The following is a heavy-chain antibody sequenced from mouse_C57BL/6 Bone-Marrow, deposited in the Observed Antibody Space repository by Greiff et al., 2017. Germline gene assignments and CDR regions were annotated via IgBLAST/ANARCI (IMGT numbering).Heavy chain of an antibody. CDR3: ARSPYPYYFDS. CDR2: INPNNGGS. J-gene: IGHJ2*01. Sequence: VQLQQSGPELVKPGASVKISCKASGYTFTDYYMNWVKQSHGKSLEWIGDINPNNGGSSYNQKFKGKATLTVDKSSSTAYMEHRSLTSEDSAVYYCARSPYPYYFDSRGEGTTLTVSS. D-gene: IGHD5-1*01. CDR1: GYTFTDYY. V-gene: IGHV1-26*01.